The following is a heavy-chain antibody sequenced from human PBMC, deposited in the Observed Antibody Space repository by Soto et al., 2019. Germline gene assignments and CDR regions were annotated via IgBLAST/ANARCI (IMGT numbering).Heavy chain of an antibody. Sequence: QAQLVESGGGVVQPGRSLRLSCAASGFAFSSYGMQWVRQAPGTGLGWVAVISYDGSLQHYADSVKGRFTISRDNSKNMVLLQMSSLRAEDTAVYYCVSDRGYGHASVPYSWGQGTLVSVSS. J-gene: IGHJ4*02. CDR2: ISYDGSLQ. D-gene: IGHD5-18*01. CDR1: GFAFSSYG. CDR3: VSDRGYGHASVPYS. V-gene: IGHV3-30*03.